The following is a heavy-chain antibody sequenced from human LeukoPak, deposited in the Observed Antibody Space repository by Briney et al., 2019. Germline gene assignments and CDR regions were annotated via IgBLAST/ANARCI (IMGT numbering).Heavy chain of an antibody. CDR1: GGSLNTGTYY. Sequence: SATLSLTCSVSGGSLNTGTYYWGWIRQPPGKGLEWIGMINYSGNRYYNPSLWSRATISVDTSTNQFSLNLNSVTAADTAVYYCARGYDYWGQGTLVAVSS. CDR3: ARGYDY. J-gene: IGHJ4*02. V-gene: IGHV4-39*01. D-gene: IGHD3-22*01. CDR2: INYSGNR.